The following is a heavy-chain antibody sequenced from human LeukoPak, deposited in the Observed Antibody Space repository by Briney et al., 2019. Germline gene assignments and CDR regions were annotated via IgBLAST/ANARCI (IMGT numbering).Heavy chain of an antibody. D-gene: IGHD6-19*01. J-gene: IGHJ6*03. V-gene: IGHV4-38-2*02. CDR2: VYHSATT. CDR1: DYSISSGYY. Sequence: SETLSLTCRVSDYSISSGYYWGWIRQPPGKGLEWIGSVYHSATTYYNPSLKSRVTISVDTSKNQFSLKLSSVTAADTAVYYCSRDETYSSDWQSNHYYYYMDVWGKGTTVTVSS. CDR3: SRDETYSSDWQSNHYYYYMDV.